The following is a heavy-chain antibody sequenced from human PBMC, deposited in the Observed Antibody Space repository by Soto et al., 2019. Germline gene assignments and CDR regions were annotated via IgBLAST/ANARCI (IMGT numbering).Heavy chain of an antibody. V-gene: IGHV4-30-4*01. CDR1: GDSISTVDYF. Sequence: SETLSLTCSVSGDSISTVDYFWAWIRQPPGQALEYIGYIYKSAATYYNPSFESRVAISLDTSKSQFSLNVTSVTAADTAVYFCARGRYCLTGRCFPNWFDSWGQGTLVTVS. D-gene: IGHD2-15*01. J-gene: IGHJ5*01. CDR2: IYKSAAT. CDR3: ARGRYCLTGRCFPNWFDS.